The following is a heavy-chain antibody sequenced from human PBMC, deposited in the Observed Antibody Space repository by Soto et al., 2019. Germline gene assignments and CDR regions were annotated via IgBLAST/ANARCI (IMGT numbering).Heavy chain of an antibody. J-gene: IGHJ5*02. CDR3: ARTGVRIAAAVFYWFDP. Sequence: ASVKVSCKASGYTFTSYAMHWVRQAPGQRFEWMGWINAGNGNTKYSQKFQGRVTITRDTSASTAYMELSSLRSEDTAVYYCARTGVRIAAAVFYWFDPWGQGTLVTVSS. V-gene: IGHV1-3*01. D-gene: IGHD6-13*01. CDR2: INAGNGNT. CDR1: GYTFTSYA.